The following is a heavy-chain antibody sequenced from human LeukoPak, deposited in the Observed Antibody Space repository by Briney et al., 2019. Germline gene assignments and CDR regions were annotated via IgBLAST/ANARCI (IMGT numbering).Heavy chain of an antibody. CDR3: TKDDRFFGSYSDS. CDR1: GFSFTKFA. Sequence: GGALRLSCAASGFSFTKFAMHWIRQSPGKGLEWVATVLSDEDSRYYAGSVKGRFSISRDTSTSTLDLQMNSLRPEDTAVYYCTKDDRFFGSYSDSWGQGTLVTVSS. D-gene: IGHD3-3*01. CDR2: VLSDEDSR. J-gene: IGHJ4*02. V-gene: IGHV3-30*18.